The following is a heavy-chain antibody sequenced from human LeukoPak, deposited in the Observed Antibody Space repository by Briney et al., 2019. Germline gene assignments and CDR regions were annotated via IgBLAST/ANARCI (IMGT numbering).Heavy chain of an antibody. CDR3: ARSGWLQSFDY. D-gene: IGHD5-24*01. J-gene: IGHJ4*02. V-gene: IGHV4-61*02. CDR2: IYTSGST. Sequence: SETLSLTCTVSGGSISSGSYYWSWIRQPAGKGLEWIGRIYTSGSTYYNPSLKSRVTISVDTSKNQFSLKLSSVTAADTAVYYCARSGWLQSFDYWGQGTLVTVSS. CDR1: GGSISSGSYY.